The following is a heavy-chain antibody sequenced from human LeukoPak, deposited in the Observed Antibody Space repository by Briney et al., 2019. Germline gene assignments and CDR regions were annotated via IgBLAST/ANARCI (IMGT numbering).Heavy chain of an antibody. CDR2: IYYSGST. CDR3: ARAFYDILTGYYPFDY. J-gene: IGHJ4*02. Sequence: SETLSLTCTVSGGSISSSSYYWGWIRQPPGKGLEWIGSIYYSGSTYYNPSLKSRVTISVDTSKNQFSLKLRSVTAADTAVYYCARAFYDILTGYYPFDYWGQGTLVTVSS. V-gene: IGHV4-39*07. D-gene: IGHD3-9*01. CDR1: GGSISSSSYY.